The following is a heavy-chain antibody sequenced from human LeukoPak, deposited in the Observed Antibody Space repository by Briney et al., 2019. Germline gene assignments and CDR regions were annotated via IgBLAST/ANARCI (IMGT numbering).Heavy chain of an antibody. J-gene: IGHJ4*02. D-gene: IGHD1-20*01. CDR1: GGTFISYA. CDR2: IIPIFGTA. V-gene: IGHV1-69*01. Sequence: ASVKVSCKASGGTFISYAISWVRQAPGQGLEWMGGIIPIFGTANYAQKFQGRVTITADEPTSTAYMELSSLRSEDTAVYYCASRSGITGTLLIDYWGQGTLVTVSS. CDR3: ASRSGITGTLLIDY.